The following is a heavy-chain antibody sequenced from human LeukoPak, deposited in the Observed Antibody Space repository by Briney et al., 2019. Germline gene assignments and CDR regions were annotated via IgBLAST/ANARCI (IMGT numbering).Heavy chain of an antibody. D-gene: IGHD1-7*01. CDR1: GFTVSSNY. CDR2: ISGSGGST. V-gene: IGHV3-23*01. J-gene: IGHJ6*03. CDR3: AKRRGLELLYYYYMDV. Sequence: GGSLRLSCAASGFTVSSNYMSWVRQAPGKGLEWVSAISGSGGSTYYADSVKGRFTISRDNSKNTLYLQMNSLRAEDTAVYYCAKRRGLELLYYYYMDVWGKGTTVTVSS.